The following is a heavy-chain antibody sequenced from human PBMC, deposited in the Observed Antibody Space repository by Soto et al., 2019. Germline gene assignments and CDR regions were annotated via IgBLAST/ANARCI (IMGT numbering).Heavy chain of an antibody. V-gene: IGHV1-8*01. J-gene: IGHJ5*02. CDR1: GYTFTRYD. CDR3: ARGVKYGAYSRWFDP. D-gene: IGHD4-17*01. Sequence: QVQLVQSGAEVKKPGASVKVSCEASGYTFTRYDINWVRQATGQGLEYLGWMNPNSGNTGYVQKFQGRVTMTRDTSISTAYMELSSLRSEDTAVYFCARGVKYGAYSRWFDPWGQGTLVTVSS. CDR2: MNPNSGNT.